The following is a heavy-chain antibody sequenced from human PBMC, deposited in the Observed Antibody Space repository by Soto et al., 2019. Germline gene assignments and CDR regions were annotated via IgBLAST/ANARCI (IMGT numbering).Heavy chain of an antibody. CDR3: ARATPRFSGFDI. Sequence: SETLSLTCAVSGGSISDRNWWSWVRQTPGKGVEWIGYIYDSGTTNYNPSLKSRVTISVDTSKNQFSLRLSSVTAADTAVYYCARATPRFSGFDIWGQGTMVTVSS. CDR1: GGSISDRNW. CDR2: IYDSGTT. V-gene: IGHV4-4*02. D-gene: IGHD6-19*01. J-gene: IGHJ3*02.